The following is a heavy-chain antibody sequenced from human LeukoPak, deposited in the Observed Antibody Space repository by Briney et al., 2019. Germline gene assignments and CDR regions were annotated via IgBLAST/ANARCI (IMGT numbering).Heavy chain of an antibody. CDR1: GGSISSSNYY. J-gene: IGHJ6*02. CDR3: ARPAYSNYDYYYGMDV. CDR2: IYYSGST. V-gene: IGHV4-30-4*08. D-gene: IGHD4-11*01. Sequence: PSETLSLTCTVSGGSISSSNYYWGWIRQPPGKGLEWIGYIYYSGSTYYNPSLKSRVTISVDTSKNQFSLKLSSVTAADTAVYYCARPAYSNYDYYYGMDVWGQGTTVTVSS.